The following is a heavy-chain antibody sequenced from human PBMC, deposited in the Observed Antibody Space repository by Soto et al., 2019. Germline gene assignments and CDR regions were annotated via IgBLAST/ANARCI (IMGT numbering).Heavy chain of an antibody. Sequence: PGGSLRLSCAASGFTFSSYAMSWVRQAQGKGLEWVSAISASGGSTFYADSVKGRFTSSRDNSKNTLYLQMNSLRAEDTAVYYCAKDVKNIVTNKGSAFDVWGQGTMVTVSS. CDR2: ISASGGST. J-gene: IGHJ3*01. V-gene: IGHV3-23*01. CDR1: GFTFSSYA. CDR3: AKDVKNIVTNKGSAFDV. D-gene: IGHD5-12*01.